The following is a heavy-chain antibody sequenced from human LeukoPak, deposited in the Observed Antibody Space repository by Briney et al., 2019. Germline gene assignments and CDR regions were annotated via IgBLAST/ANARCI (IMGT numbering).Heavy chain of an antibody. CDR1: GFTFNSYS. Sequence: QPGGSLRLSCAASGFTFNSYSMNWVRQAPGKGLEWVSYISSSSSTIYYADSVKGRFTISRDNAKNSLYLQMNSLRAEDTAVYYCARDPSSWYYYYMDVWGKGTTVTVSS. V-gene: IGHV3-48*01. CDR2: ISSSSSTI. CDR3: ARDPSSWYYYYMDV. D-gene: IGHD6-13*01. J-gene: IGHJ6*03.